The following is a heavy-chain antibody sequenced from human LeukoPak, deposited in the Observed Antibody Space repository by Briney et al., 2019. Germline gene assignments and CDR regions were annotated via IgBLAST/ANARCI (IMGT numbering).Heavy chain of an antibody. CDR1: GGSISSGGYY. Sequence: PSETLSLTCTVSGGSISSGGYYWSWIRQHPGKGLEWIGYIYYSGSTYYNPSLKSRVTISVDTSKNQFSLKLSSVTAADTAVYYCARSKVLRYFDWLAVGYYFDYWGQGTLVTVSS. D-gene: IGHD3-9*01. CDR2: IYYSGST. CDR3: ARSKVLRYFDWLAVGYYFDY. J-gene: IGHJ4*02. V-gene: IGHV4-31*03.